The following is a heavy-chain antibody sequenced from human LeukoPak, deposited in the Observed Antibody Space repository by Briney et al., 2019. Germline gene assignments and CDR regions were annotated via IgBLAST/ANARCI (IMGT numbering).Heavy chain of an antibody. D-gene: IGHD3-3*01. V-gene: IGHV3-23*01. J-gene: IGHJ4*02. CDR1: GFTFSSYA. CDR2: ISGSGGST. CDR3: AKGLRFLEWLHQEFDY. Sequence: GGSLRLSCAASGFTFSSYAMSWVRQAPGKGLEWVSAISGSGGSTYYADSVKGRFTISRDNSKNTLYLQMNSLRAEDTAVYYCAKGLRFLEWLHQEFDYWGQGTLVTVSS.